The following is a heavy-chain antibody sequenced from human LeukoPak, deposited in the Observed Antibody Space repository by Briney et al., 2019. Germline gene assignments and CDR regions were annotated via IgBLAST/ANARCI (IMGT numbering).Heavy chain of an antibody. J-gene: IGHJ6*03. Sequence: SQTLSLTCAISGDSVSSNSAAWNWIRQSPSRGLEWLGRTYYRSKWYNDYAVSVKSRITINPDTSKNQFSLKLSSVTAADTAVYYCARGPVYYYYYYMDVWGKGTTVTVSS. CDR1: GDSVSSNSAA. V-gene: IGHV6-1*01. CDR2: TYYRSKWYN. CDR3: ARGPVYYYYYYMDV.